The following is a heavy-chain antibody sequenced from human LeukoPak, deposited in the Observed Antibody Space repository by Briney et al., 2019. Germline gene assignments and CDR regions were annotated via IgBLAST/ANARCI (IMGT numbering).Heavy chain of an antibody. CDR3: ARGVAYGDYDY. CDR1: GGSISSGDYY. Sequence: PSETLSLTCTVSGGSISSGDYYWSWIRQPPGKGLEWIGYIYYSGSTYYNPSLKSRVTISVDTSKNQFSLKLSSVTAADTAVYYCARGVAYGDYDYWGQGTLVTVSS. D-gene: IGHD4-17*01. CDR2: IYYSGST. V-gene: IGHV4-30-4*08. J-gene: IGHJ4*02.